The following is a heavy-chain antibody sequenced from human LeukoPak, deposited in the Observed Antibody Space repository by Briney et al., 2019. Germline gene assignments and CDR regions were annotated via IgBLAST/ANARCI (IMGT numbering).Heavy chain of an antibody. J-gene: IGHJ3*02. CDR2: ISSSGSTI. CDR3: ARGDFRWEMATTIAFDI. Sequence: GGSLRLSCAASGFTFSDYYMSWIRQAPGEGLEWVSYISSSGSTIYYADSVKGRFTISRDNAKNSLYLQMNSLRAEDTAVYYCARGDFRWEMATTIAFDIWGQGTMVTVSS. V-gene: IGHV3-11*04. CDR1: GFTFSDYY. D-gene: IGHD5-24*01.